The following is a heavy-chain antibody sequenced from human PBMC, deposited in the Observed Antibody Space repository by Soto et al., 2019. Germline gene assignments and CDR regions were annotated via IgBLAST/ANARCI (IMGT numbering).Heavy chain of an antibody. D-gene: IGHD3-3*01. J-gene: IGHJ4*02. V-gene: IGHV3-48*02. CDR2: ISSGSSSK. Sequence: GGSLRLSCAASGFTFSSYTMNWVRQAPGKGLEWVSFISSGSSSKYYADSVKGRFTISRDNAKNSLYLQMNSLRDEDTAVYYCARGRSDYYFWSGYSDYWGQGTLVTVS. CDR3: ARGRSDYYFWSGYSDY. CDR1: GFTFSSYT.